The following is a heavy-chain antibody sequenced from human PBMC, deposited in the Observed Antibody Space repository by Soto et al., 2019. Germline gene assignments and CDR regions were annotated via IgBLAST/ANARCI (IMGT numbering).Heavy chain of an antibody. CDR2: INHSGST. Sequence: SETLSLTCAVYGGSFSGYYWIWIRQPPGKGLEWIGEINHSGSTNYNPSLKSRVTISVDTSKNQFSLKLSSVTAADTAVYYCAREKPYSSSWYHHYWGQGTLVTVSS. CDR1: GGSFSGYY. CDR3: AREKPYSSSWYHHY. D-gene: IGHD6-13*01. V-gene: IGHV4-34*01. J-gene: IGHJ4*02.